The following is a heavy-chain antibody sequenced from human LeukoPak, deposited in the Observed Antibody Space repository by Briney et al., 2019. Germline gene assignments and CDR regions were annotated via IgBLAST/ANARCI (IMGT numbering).Heavy chain of an antibody. J-gene: IGHJ4*02. CDR2: INYLGHFT. CDR1: GFSFGDSG. Sequence: GGSLRLSCAASGFSFGDSGMNWFRQAPGEGPQWVANINYLGHFTSYADSVKGRFTIARDNSKNMLFLQMDRLRVEDTALYYCAKDPNWEGGYWGQGILVTVSS. V-gene: IGHV3-23*01. D-gene: IGHD1-1*01. CDR3: AKDPNWEGGY.